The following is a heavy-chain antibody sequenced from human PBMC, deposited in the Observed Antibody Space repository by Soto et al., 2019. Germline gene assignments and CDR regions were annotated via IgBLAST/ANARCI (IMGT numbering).Heavy chain of an antibody. Sequence: GASVRVSCKAADYTFTGYVIIWVRQAPGQGLEWIGWISVYNGNTNYAQKFRGRVTMTTDISTTTAYMEMRSLRSDDTAVYYCARSGSSWNLREFDYWGQGTLVTVSS. J-gene: IGHJ4*02. CDR1: DYTFTGYV. CDR2: ISVYNGNT. D-gene: IGHD6-13*01. CDR3: ARSGSSWNLREFDY. V-gene: IGHV1-18*01.